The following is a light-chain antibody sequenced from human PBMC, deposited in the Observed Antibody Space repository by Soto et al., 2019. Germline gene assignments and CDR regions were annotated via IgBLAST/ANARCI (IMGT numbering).Light chain of an antibody. CDR1: QGINNW. J-gene: IGKJ4*01. CDR2: KAS. Sequence: DIQMTQYPSTLSASVGDRVTITCRASQGINNWLAWYQQKPGKAPKLLIYKASSLQSGVPSRFSGSGSGTEFTLTISGLQSDDFATYYCRHHTTYPLTFGGGTRVEIK. CDR3: RHHTTYPLT. V-gene: IGKV1-5*03.